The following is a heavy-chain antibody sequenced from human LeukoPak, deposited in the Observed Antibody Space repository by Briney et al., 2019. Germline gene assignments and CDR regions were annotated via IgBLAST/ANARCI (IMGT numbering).Heavy chain of an antibody. Sequence: ASVNVSCKASGGTFSSYAISWVRQAPGQGLEWMGGIIPIFGTANYAQKFQGRVTITADESTSTAYMELSSLRSEDTAVYYCASAVGATFGTFDIWGQGTMVTVSS. V-gene: IGHV1-69*13. CDR2: IIPIFGTA. J-gene: IGHJ3*02. D-gene: IGHD1-26*01. CDR1: GGTFSSYA. CDR3: ASAVGATFGTFDI.